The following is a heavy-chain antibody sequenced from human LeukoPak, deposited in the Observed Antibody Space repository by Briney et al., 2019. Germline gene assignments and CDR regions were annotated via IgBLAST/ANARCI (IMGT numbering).Heavy chain of an antibody. CDR2: INPNSGGT. Sequence: GASVKVSCKASGYTFTGYYMHWVRQAPGQGLEWMGWINPNSGGTNYAQKFQGRVTMTRDTSISTAYMELSRLRSEDTAVYYCARGVGGGDCYSMGDSCYYYMDVWGKGTTVAISS. CDR1: GYTFTGYY. J-gene: IGHJ6*03. D-gene: IGHD2-21*02. CDR3: ARGVGGGDCYSMGDSCYYYMDV. V-gene: IGHV1-2*02.